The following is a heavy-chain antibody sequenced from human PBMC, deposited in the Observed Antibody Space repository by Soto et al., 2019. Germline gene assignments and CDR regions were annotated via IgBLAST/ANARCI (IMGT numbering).Heavy chain of an antibody. Sequence: SETLSLTCTVSGGSISSYYWSWIRQPPGKGLEWIGYIYYSGSTNYNPSLKSRVTISVDTSKNQFSLKLSSVTAADTAVYYCARQLGIESDFDYWGQGTLVTVSS. D-gene: IGHD7-27*01. CDR3: ARQLGIESDFDY. V-gene: IGHV4-59*08. CDR2: IYYSGST. J-gene: IGHJ4*02. CDR1: GGSISSYY.